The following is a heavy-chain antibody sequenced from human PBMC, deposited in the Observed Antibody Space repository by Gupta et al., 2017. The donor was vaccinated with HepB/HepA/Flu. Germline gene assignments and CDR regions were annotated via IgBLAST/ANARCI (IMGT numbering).Heavy chain of an antibody. Sequence: EVQLVESGGGLVQPGGSLRLSCAVSGFTFNSYCMSWVRQAPGKGLEWLANIKQDGSEKYNVDSVKGRFTISRDNAKNSLYLQMNSLRAEDTAVYYCARDSSDSGWSAFDYWGQGTLVTVSS. J-gene: IGHJ4*02. CDR3: ARDSSDSGWSAFDY. V-gene: IGHV3-7*01. CDR2: IKQDGSEK. CDR1: GFTFNSYC. D-gene: IGHD6-19*01.